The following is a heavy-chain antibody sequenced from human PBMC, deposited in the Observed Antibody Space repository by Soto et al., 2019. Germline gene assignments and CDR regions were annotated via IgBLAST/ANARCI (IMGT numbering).Heavy chain of an antibody. CDR1: GYSFTSYW. CDR3: ARGGADPMDAGAFDI. CDR2: IYPGASYT. D-gene: IGHD2-2*03. V-gene: IGHV5-51*01. J-gene: IGHJ3*02. Sequence: PGESLKIPCNGSGYSFTSYWIRWVREMPGKGLEWMGIIYPGASYTRSRPSFQGQVTISADKPISPAYLQWSSVKAADTSMYYFARGGADPMDAGAFDIWGQGTMVTVSS.